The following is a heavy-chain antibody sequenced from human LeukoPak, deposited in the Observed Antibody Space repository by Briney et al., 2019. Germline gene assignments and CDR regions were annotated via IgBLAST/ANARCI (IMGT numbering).Heavy chain of an antibody. V-gene: IGHV1-2*02. CDR1: GYTFTGYY. CDR2: INPNSGGT. D-gene: IGHD3-10*01. J-gene: IGHJ4*02. Sequence: ASVKVSCKASGYTFTGYYMHWVRQAPGQGLEWMGWINPNSGGTNYAQKFQGRVTMTRDTSISTAYMELSSLKSEDTAVYYCARNYYGSGSFENWGQGTLVTVSS. CDR3: ARNYYGSGSFEN.